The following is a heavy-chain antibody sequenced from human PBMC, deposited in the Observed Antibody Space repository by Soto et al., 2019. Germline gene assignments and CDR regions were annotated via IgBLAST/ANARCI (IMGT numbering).Heavy chain of an antibody. CDR1: GGTFSSYA. D-gene: IGHD5-18*01. V-gene: IGHV1-69*13. CDR2: IIPIFGTA. CDR3: ARGNVDTAMVLYYSYGMDV. Sequence: SVKVSCKAPGGTFSSYAISWVRQAPGQGLEWMGGIIPIFGTANYAQKFQGRVTITADESTSTAYMELSSLRSEDTAVYYCARGNVDTAMVLYYSYGMDVWGQGTTVTVSS. J-gene: IGHJ6*02.